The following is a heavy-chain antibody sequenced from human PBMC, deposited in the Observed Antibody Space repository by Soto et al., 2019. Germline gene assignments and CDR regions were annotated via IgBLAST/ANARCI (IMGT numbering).Heavy chain of an antibody. CDR3: AKDISRWELSLLIYYGMDV. D-gene: IGHD1-26*01. CDR2: ISGDGGST. Sequence: GGSLRLSCAASGFTFDDYAMHWVRQAPGKGLEWVSLISGDGGSTYYADSVKGRFTISRDNSKNSLYLQMNSLRTEDAALYYCAKDISRWELSLLIYYGMDVWGQGTTVTVSS. CDR1: GFTFDDYA. V-gene: IGHV3-43*02. J-gene: IGHJ6*02.